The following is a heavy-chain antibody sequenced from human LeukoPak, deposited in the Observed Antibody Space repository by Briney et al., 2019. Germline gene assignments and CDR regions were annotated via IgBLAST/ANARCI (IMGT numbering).Heavy chain of an antibody. CDR3: AKVDRGDYSSSPVPYYNYYMNV. V-gene: IGHV3-21*01. Sequence: NPGGSLRLSCAASGFTFSYYSMNWVRQAPGRGLEWVSWISSSRGVIFYSDSVWGRFTISRDNAKNLLYMHMNSLRVESTAVYYCAKVDRGDYSSSPVPYYNYYMNVWGKGTTVTVSS. CDR1: GFTFSYYS. J-gene: IGHJ6*03. D-gene: IGHD6-13*01. CDR2: ISSSRGVI.